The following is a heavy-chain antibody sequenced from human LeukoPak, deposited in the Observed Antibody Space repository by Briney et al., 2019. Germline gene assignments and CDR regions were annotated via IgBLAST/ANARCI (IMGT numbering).Heavy chain of an antibody. CDR1: EFNFSSYG. V-gene: IGHV3-30*02. CDR2: IRYDGSNK. J-gene: IGHJ4*02. D-gene: IGHD2/OR15-2a*01. Sequence: GGFLIFSCAASEFNFSSYGMHLVRQAPGKGLEWVAFIRYDGSNKYYADSVKGRFTISRDNSKNTLYLQMNSLRAEDTAVYYCASITDYWGQGTLVTVSS. CDR3: ASITDY.